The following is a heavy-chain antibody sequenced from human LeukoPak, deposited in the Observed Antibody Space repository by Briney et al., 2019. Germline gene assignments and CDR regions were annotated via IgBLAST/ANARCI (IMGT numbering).Heavy chain of an antibody. V-gene: IGHV3-23*01. J-gene: IGHJ4*02. CDR1: GFPFSSYA. Sequence: GSLRLSCAASGFPFSSYAMRWVRQAPGKGLEWVSAISGSGGSTYYADSVKGRFTISRDNSKNTLYLQMNSLRAEDTAVYYCAKEGGDVLLWFGELLPRIYFYYWGQGTLVTVSS. CDR3: AKEGGDVLLWFGELLPRIYFYY. CDR2: ISGSGGST. D-gene: IGHD3-10*01.